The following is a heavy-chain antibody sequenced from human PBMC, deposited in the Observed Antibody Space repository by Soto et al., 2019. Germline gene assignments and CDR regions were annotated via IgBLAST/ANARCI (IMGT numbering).Heavy chain of an antibody. D-gene: IGHD3-22*01. J-gene: IGHJ4*02. Sequence: SETLSLTCSVSGDFISNTTYYWAWVRQAPGKGLEWVGSIYFIVSGTSHYNPSLKSRVTISVDTSKNHFSLKLTSVTGADTAVYYCARPRYRFGTSGYYAFDYWGQGTLVTVSS. CDR2: IYFIVSGTS. CDR1: GDFISNTTYY. CDR3: ARPRYRFGTSGYYAFDY. V-gene: IGHV4-39*02.